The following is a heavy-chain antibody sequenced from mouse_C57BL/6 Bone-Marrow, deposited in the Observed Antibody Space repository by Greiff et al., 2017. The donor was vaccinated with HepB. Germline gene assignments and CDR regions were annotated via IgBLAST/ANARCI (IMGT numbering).Heavy chain of an antibody. V-gene: IGHV2-5*01. CDR2: IWRGGST. CDR3: AKSDSSGYSYYFDY. J-gene: IGHJ2*01. Sequence: VQLQQSGPGLVQPSQSLSITCTVSGFSLTSYGVHWVRQSPGKGLEWLGVIWRGGSTDYNAAFMSRLSITKDNSNSQVFFKMNSLQADDTAIYYCAKSDSSGYSYYFDYWGQGTTLTVSS. CDR1: GFSLTSYG. D-gene: IGHD3-2*02.